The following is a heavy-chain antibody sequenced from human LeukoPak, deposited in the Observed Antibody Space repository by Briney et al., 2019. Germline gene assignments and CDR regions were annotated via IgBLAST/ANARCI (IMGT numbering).Heavy chain of an antibody. V-gene: IGHV3-72*01. CDR2: VRDKVDGYTT. D-gene: IGHD3-10*02. Sequence: PGGSLRLSCAASGFTFRDHHMDWVREAPGKGLEWVGRVRDKVDGYTTEYAASVKGRLTISRDDSRSLLYLQMNSLKTEDTAVYYCAAVRGVMGYWGQGTLVTVSS. CDR1: GFTFRDHH. CDR3: AAVRGVMGY. J-gene: IGHJ4*02.